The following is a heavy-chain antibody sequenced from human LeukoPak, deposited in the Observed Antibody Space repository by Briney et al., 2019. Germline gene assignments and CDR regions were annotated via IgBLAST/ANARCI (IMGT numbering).Heavy chain of an antibody. D-gene: IGHD2-15*01. CDR1: GFTFSSYV. J-gene: IGHJ6*02. CDR2: ISYDGDKK. V-gene: IGHV3-30-3*01. CDR3: ARDSCSGGACYSLRPYYFYGMDV. Sequence: PGRSLRLSCAASGFTFSSYVMHWVRQAPGKGLEWVASISYDGDKKFHTDSVKGRFTISRDNSKNTLYLQMNSLRAEDTAIFYCARDSCSGGACYSLRPYYFYGMDVWGQGTTVTVSS.